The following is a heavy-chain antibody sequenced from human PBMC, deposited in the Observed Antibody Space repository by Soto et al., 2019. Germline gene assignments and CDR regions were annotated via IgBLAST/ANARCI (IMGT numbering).Heavy chain of an antibody. J-gene: IGHJ6*02. V-gene: IGHV3-53*01. D-gene: IGHD7-27*01. Sequence: GGSLRLSCAASGFTVTSNYMNWVRQAPGKGLDWVSIIYSDGSTDYADSVKGRFNISRDNAKNSLYLQINSLRAEDTAVYYCARKLGPTDYFFVMDGWGQGTTVTVSS. CDR3: ARKLGPTDYFFVMDG. CDR1: GFTVTSNY. CDR2: IYSDGST.